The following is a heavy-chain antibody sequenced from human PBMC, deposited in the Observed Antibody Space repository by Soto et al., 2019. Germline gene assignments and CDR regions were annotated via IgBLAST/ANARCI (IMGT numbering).Heavy chain of an antibody. D-gene: IGHD3-22*01. CDR2: ISYSGGT. J-gene: IGHJ4*02. CDR3: ARQDTSGYAFDY. Sequence: QVQLQESGPGLVKPSETLSLTCTVSGGSISSFDWNWIRQSPGKGLEWIGYISYSGGTNYNTSLKSRVNISVDTSKNQFSLKLSSVTAADTAVYYCARQDTSGYAFDYWGQGTLVTVSS. CDR1: GGSISSFD. V-gene: IGHV4-59*08.